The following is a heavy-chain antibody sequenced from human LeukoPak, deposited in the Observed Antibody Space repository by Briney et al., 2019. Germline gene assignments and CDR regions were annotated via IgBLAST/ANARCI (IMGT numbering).Heavy chain of an antibody. CDR2: IYSGGST. D-gene: IGHD3-10*01. V-gene: IGHV3-53*01. CDR1: GFTFSSYA. CDR3: ARTRGSHPSPFDS. J-gene: IGHJ4*02. Sequence: GGSLRLSCAASGFTFSSYAMSWVRQAPGKGLECVSVIYSGGSTYSADSVKGRFTTSRDNSRNMVYLQMSSLRAEDTAVYYCARTRGSHPSPFDSWGQGTLVTVSS.